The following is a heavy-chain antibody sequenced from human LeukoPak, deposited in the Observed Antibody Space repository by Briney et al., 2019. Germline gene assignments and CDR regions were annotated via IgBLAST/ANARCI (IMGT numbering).Heavy chain of an antibody. D-gene: IGHD3-10*02. CDR1: GFTFSSYD. V-gene: IGHV3-13*01. CDR2: IGTAGDI. Sequence: GGSLRLSCAASGFTFSSYDMHWVRQPTGKGLEWVSGIGTAGDIYYADSVKGRFTISRDNAKNSLYLQMNSLRAEDTAVYYCAELGITMIGGVWGKGTTVTISS. J-gene: IGHJ6*04. CDR3: AELGITMIGGV.